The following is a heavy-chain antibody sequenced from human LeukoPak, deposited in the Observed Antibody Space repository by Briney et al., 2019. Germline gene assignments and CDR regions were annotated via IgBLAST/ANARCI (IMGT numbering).Heavy chain of an antibody. CDR2: IGADGGAT. CDR1: GFTFSDYD. V-gene: IGHV3-23*01. J-gene: IGHJ4*02. Sequence: PGGSVRLSCAASGFTFSDYDMSWVRQAPGKGLECVSSIGADGGATYYADSVKGRFIISRDLSKNTLYLQMNSLRAEDTAVYYCAKSSLVTTPLYYFDYWGQGTLATVSS. D-gene: IGHD4-17*01. CDR3: AKSSLVTTPLYYFDY.